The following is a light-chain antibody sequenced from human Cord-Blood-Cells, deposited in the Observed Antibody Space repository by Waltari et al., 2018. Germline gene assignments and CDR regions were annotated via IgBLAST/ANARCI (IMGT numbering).Light chain of an antibody. V-gene: IGLV2-8*01. CDR1: SSDVGGYNY. CDR3: SSYAGSNNLV. J-gene: IGLJ1*01. CDR2: EVS. Sequence: QSALTQPPSASGSPGQSVTISCTGTSSDVGGYNYVSWYQQHPGKAPKLMIYEVSKRPSGGPCRFSGSKSGNTASLTVSGLQAEDEADYYCSSYAGSNNLVFGTGTKVTVL.